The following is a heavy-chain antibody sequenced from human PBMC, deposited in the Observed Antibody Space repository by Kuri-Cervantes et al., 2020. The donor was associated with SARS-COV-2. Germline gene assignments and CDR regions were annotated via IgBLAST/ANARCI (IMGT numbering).Heavy chain of an antibody. CDR1: GFTFSSYA. J-gene: IGHJ4*02. Sequence: GGSLRLSCAASGFTFSSYAMHWVRQAPGKGLEWVAVISYDGSNKYYADSVKGRFTISRDNSKNTLYLQMNSLRAEDTAVYYCARDGPLGYFDYWGQGTLVTVSS. CDR2: ISYDGSNK. CDR3: ARDGPLGYFDY. V-gene: IGHV3-30-3*01.